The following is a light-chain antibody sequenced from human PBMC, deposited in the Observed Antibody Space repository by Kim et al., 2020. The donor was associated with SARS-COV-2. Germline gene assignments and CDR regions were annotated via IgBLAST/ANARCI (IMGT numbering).Light chain of an antibody. V-gene: IGKV3-15*01. CDR3: HQYNFWPYS. Sequence: EIVMTQSPAPLSVSPGERATLSCRASQTISSNLAWYRQKPGQAPRLLIYGASSRATGIPARFSGSGFGTEFTLTISSLQSEDFAVYFCHQYNFWPYSFGQGTKLEI. CDR1: QTISSN. J-gene: IGKJ2*03. CDR2: GAS.